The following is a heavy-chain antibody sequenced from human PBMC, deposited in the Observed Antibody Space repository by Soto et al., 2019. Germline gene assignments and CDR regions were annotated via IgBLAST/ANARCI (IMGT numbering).Heavy chain of an antibody. D-gene: IGHD7-27*01. CDR2: IIPLFGTT. V-gene: IGHV1-69*01. Sequence: QVQVVQSGVEVRRPGSSVKVSCKASGDTFKNCVISWVRQAPGQGLEWMGGIIPLFGTTDFAQRFQGRLTITTAESTTTANMELTRLRSEDTATYSCAAELGFGTFSDDWGPGMKVIVSS. CDR1: GDTFKNCV. CDR3: AAELGFGTFSDD. J-gene: IGHJ6*02.